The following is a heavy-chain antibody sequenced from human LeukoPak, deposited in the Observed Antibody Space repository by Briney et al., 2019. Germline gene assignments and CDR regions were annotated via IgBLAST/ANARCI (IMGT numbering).Heavy chain of an antibody. D-gene: IGHD3-10*01. Sequence: ASVKVSCKASGYTFTSYGISWVRQAPGQGLEWMGWISAYNGNTNYQQKLQGRVTMTTDPSTSTAYMELRSLSSDDTAVYYCARDMVRGFDNWRPPPASDYWGQGTLVTVSS. CDR1: GYTFTSYG. J-gene: IGHJ4*02. CDR2: ISAYNGNT. CDR3: ARDMVRGFDNWRPPPASDY. V-gene: IGHV1-18*01.